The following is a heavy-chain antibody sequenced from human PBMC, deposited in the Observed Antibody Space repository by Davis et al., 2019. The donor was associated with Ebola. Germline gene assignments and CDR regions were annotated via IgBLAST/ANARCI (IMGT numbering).Heavy chain of an antibody. CDR3: AKRGGREGSTYYFDY. Sequence: SLKISCAASGFTFSSNSMNWVRQAPGKGLKWVSGVSWNSATVAYADSVKGRFTTSRDNAKSSLYLQMNSLRAEDTALYFCAKRGGREGSTYYFDYWGQGTLVTVSS. D-gene: IGHD5-24*01. CDR2: VSWNSATV. CDR1: GFTFSSNS. J-gene: IGHJ4*02. V-gene: IGHV3-9*01.